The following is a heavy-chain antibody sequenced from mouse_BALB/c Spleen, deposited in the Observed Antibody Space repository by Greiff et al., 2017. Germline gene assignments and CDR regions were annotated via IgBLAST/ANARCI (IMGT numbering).Heavy chain of an antibody. J-gene: IGHJ3*01. V-gene: IGHV5-9-4*01. CDR2: ISSGGSYT. CDR3: VRSGDGYYWFAY. D-gene: IGHD2-3*01. Sequence: EVQLVESGGGLVKPGGSLKLSCAASGFTFSSYAMSWVRQSPEKRLEWVAEISSGGSYTYYPDTVTGRFTISRDNAKNTLYLEMSSLRSEDTAMYYCVRSGDGYYWFAYWGQGTLVTVSA. CDR1: GFTFSSYA.